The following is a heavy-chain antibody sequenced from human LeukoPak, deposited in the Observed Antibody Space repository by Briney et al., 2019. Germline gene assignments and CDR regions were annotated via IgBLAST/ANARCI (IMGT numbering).Heavy chain of an antibody. CDR3: ARGGNTAMVPFDY. J-gene: IGHJ4*02. D-gene: IGHD5-18*01. V-gene: IGHV3-21*01. CDR2: ISSSSSYI. Sequence: GVSLRLSCAASGFTFSSYSMNWVRQAPGKGLEWVSSISSSSSYIYYADPVKGRFTISRDNAKNSLYLQMNSLRAEDTAVYYCARGGNTAMVPFDYWGQGTLVTVSS. CDR1: GFTFSSYS.